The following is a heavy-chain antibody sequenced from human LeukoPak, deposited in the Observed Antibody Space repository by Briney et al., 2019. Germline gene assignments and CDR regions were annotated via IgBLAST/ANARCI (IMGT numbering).Heavy chain of an antibody. Sequence: GGSLRLSCAASGFTFSSYAMSWVRQAPGKGLEWVSAISGSGGSTYYADSVKGRFTISRDNAKNSLYLQMNSLRADDTAVYYCARITAGAADYWGQGTLVTVSS. CDR1: GFTFSSYA. CDR2: ISGSGGST. CDR3: ARITAGAADY. D-gene: IGHD2-21*02. J-gene: IGHJ4*02. V-gene: IGHV3-23*01.